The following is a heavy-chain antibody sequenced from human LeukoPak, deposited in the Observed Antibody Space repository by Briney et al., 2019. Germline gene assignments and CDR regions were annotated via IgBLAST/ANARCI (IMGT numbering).Heavy chain of an antibody. Sequence: SETLSLTCAVSGYSISTGRYWGWIRQPRGKGLEWIGSIYHSGSTYYNPSLKSRVTISADTSKNHFSLNLRSVTAADTAVYYCARSLSTAGIDYWGQGTLVTVSS. V-gene: IGHV4-38-2*01. CDR2: IYHSGST. J-gene: IGHJ4*02. CDR3: ARSLSTAGIDY. D-gene: IGHD2-2*01. CDR1: GYSISTGRY.